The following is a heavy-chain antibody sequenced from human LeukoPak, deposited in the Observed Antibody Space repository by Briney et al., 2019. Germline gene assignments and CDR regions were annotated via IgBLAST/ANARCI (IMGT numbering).Heavy chain of an antibody. Sequence: PGGSLRLSCAASGFTFSSYSMNWVRQAPGKGLEWVSPISSSSSYIYYADSVKGRFTISRDNAKNSLYLQMNSLRAEDTAVYYCARDPYYYDSSGYYGGWSYYFDYWGQGTLVTVSS. CDR3: ARDPYYYDSSGYYGGWSYYFDY. CDR2: ISSSSSYI. J-gene: IGHJ4*02. D-gene: IGHD3-22*01. CDR1: GFTFSSYS. V-gene: IGHV3-21*01.